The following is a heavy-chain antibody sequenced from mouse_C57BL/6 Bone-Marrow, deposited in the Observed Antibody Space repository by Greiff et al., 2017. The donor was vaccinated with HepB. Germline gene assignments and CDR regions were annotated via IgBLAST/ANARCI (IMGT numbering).Heavy chain of an antibody. V-gene: IGHV1-55*01. D-gene: IGHD1-1*01. J-gene: IGHJ2*01. CDR1: GYTFTSYW. CDR3: ARYPSTVVARD. Sequence: VKLQQPGAELVKPGASVKMSCKASGYTFTSYWITWVKQRPGQGLEWIGDIYPGSGSTNYNEKFKSKATLTVDTSSSTAYMQLSSLTSEDSAVYYCARYPSTVVARDWGQGTTLTVSS. CDR2: IYPGSGST.